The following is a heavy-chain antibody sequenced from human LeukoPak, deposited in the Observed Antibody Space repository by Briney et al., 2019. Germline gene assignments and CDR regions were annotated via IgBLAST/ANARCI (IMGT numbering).Heavy chain of an antibody. V-gene: IGHV1-2*02. CDR2: INPNSGGT. CDR3: ATSGSYYEGYYFDY. J-gene: IGHJ4*02. Sequence: GASVKVSCKASGYTFTGYYMHWVRQAPGQGLEWMGWINPNSGGTNFAQKFQGRVTMTRDTSISTAYMELSRLRSDDTAVYYCATSGSYYEGYYFDYWGQGTLVTVSS. D-gene: IGHD1-26*01. CDR1: GYTFTGYY.